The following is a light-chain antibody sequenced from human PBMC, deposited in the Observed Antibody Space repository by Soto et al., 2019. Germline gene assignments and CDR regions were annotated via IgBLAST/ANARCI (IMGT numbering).Light chain of an antibody. CDR2: AAS. CDR3: LQDYNYPRT. V-gene: IGKV1-6*01. J-gene: IGKJ1*01. Sequence: IQMTQSPSSLSASVGDRVTITCRASQSIDSYLNWYQQKPGKAPKLLIYAASSLQSGVPSRFSGSGSGADFTLTISSLQPEDFATYYCLQDYNYPRTFGQGTKVDIK. CDR1: QSIDSY.